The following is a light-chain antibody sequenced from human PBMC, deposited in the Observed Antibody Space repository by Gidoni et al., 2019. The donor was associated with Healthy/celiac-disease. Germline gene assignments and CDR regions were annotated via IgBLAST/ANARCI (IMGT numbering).Light chain of an antibody. V-gene: IGKV1-5*03. J-gene: IGKJ1*01. CDR3: QQYNSYPWT. Sequence: DLQMTHFPSTLSASVGDRVTITCRASQSISNWLAWYQQKPGKAPKRLIYKASSLESGVPSRFSGSGSGTEFTLTISSLQPDDFATYYCQQYNSYPWTFGQGTKVEIK. CDR2: KAS. CDR1: QSISNW.